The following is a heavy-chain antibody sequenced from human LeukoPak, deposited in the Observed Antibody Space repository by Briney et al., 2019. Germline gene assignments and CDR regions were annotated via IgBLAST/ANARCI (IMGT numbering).Heavy chain of an antibody. Sequence: PGGSLRLSCAASGFTFSSYSMNWVRQAPGKGLEWVSSISSSSSYIYYADSVEGRFTISRDNAKNSLYLQMNSLRAEDTAVYYCARAAGFGELFSPPDYWGQGTLVTVSS. D-gene: IGHD3-10*01. CDR1: GFTFSSYS. V-gene: IGHV3-21*01. CDR3: ARAAGFGELFSPPDY. J-gene: IGHJ4*02. CDR2: ISSSSSYI.